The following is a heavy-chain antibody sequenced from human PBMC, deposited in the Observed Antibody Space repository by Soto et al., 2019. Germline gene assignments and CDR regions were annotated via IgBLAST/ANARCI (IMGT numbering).Heavy chain of an antibody. CDR1: GXPFRNYS. J-gene: IGHJ4*01. CDR2: LSGSGGST. CDR3: AKVVRLTSGYDYWDRYYFDY. D-gene: IGHD5-12*01. V-gene: IGHV3-23*02. Sequence: GSLRLSCAGSGXPFRNYSMSWVRQAPGRGLELGSGLSGSGGSTYYEDSVNGRFTVSRDNSKNTLFLQMNSPTAEDKAVYYCAKVVRLTSGYDYWDRYYFDYWGQGTLGTVS.